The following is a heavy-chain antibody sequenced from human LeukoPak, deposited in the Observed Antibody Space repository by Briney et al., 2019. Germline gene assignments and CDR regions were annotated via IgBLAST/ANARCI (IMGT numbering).Heavy chain of an antibody. D-gene: IGHD3-22*01. Sequence: SETLSLTCTVSGGSISSSSYYWGWIRQPPGKGLDWIGSIYYSGSTYYNPSLKSRVTISVDTPKNQFSLKLSSVTAADTAVYYCARPNDYYDSSGQYYFDYWGQGTLVTVSS. CDR2: IYYSGST. J-gene: IGHJ4*02. CDR1: GGSISSSSYY. V-gene: IGHV4-39*01. CDR3: ARPNDYYDSSGQYYFDY.